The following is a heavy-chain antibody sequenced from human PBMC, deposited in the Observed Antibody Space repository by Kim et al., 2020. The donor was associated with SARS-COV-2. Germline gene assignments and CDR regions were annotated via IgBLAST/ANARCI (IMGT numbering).Heavy chain of an antibody. D-gene: IGHD6-6*01. J-gene: IGHJ4*02. CDR2: INGVGSNT. Sequence: GVSLRLSCVASGISFNSYAMSWVRQAPGKGLEWVSAINGVGSNTFYANSVKGRFTISRDNSKNTLYLHMNGLRPEDTAVYFCAKDSSHYRFFDYWGQGTLVTVSS. CDR1: GISFNSYA. CDR3: AKDSSHYRFFDY. V-gene: IGHV3-23*01.